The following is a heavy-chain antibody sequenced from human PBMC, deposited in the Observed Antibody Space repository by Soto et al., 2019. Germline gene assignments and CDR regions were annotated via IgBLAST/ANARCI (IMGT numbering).Heavy chain of an antibody. CDR3: ARIEMASIK. CDR1: GASIRSGGYY. J-gene: IGHJ4*02. Sequence: SETLSLTCSVSGASIRSGGYYWSWLRQSPGKGLEWIGHIYYTGSTFHSPSLKSRLTISLDTSKNQFSLDLRSVTAADTAMYYCARIEMASIKWGRGTLVTVSS. CDR2: IYYTGST. V-gene: IGHV4-31*03.